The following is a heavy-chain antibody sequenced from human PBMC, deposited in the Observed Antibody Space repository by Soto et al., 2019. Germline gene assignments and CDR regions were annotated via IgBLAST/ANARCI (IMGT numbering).Heavy chain of an antibody. CDR2: ISGSGGST. CDR3: AKGSRTGCYGLDCWFDS. CDR1: GFTFSSYA. V-gene: IGHV3-23*01. D-gene: IGHD2-2*01. J-gene: IGHJ5*01. Sequence: GGSLRLSCAASGFTFSSYAMSWVRQAPGKGLEWVSAISGSGGSTYYADSVKGRFTISRDNSKNTLYLQMNSLRAEDTAVYYYAKGSRTGCYGLDCWFDSWGQGTLVTAPQ.